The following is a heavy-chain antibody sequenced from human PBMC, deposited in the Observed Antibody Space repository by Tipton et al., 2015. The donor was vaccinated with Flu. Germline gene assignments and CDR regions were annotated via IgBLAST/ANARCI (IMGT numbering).Heavy chain of an antibody. CDR2: IYHSGST. V-gene: IGHV4-39*06. D-gene: IGHD2-15*01. Sequence: TLSLTCTVFGCSISSSSYYWGWIRQPPGNGLEWIGSIYHSGSTYYNPSLKSRVTISVDTSKNQFALKLSSVTAADTAVYYCARGYCSGGSCSYWYSDLWGRGTRVTVSS. CDR1: GCSISSSSYY. CDR3: ARGYCSGGSCSYWYSDL. J-gene: IGHJ2*01.